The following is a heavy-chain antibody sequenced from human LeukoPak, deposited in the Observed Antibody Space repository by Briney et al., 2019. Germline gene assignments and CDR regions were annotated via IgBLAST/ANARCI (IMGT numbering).Heavy chain of an antibody. V-gene: IGHV4-59*01. J-gene: IGHJ5*02. CDR2: IYYSGST. CDR1: GGSISSYY. Sequence: SETLSLTCTVSGGSISSYYWSWIRQPPGKGLEWIGYIYYSGSTNYNPSLKSRVTISVDTSKNQFSLKLSSVTAADTAVYYCARSGGAICGVVTNFDPWGQGTLVTVSS. CDR3: ARSGGAICGVVTNFDP. D-gene: IGHD3-3*01.